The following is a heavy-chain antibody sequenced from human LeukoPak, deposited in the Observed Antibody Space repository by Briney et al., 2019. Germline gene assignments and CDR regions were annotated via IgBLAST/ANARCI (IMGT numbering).Heavy chain of an antibody. V-gene: IGHV4-39*01. Sequence: SETLSLTCTVSGGSISSTSYYWGWIRQPPGKGLEWIGSIYYSGSTYYNPSLESRVTISVDTSKNQFSLKLSSVTAADTAVYYCATSGWYLLPGVYWGQGTLVTVSS. CDR3: ATSGWYLLPGVY. CDR1: GGSISSTSYY. J-gene: IGHJ4*02. D-gene: IGHD6-19*01. CDR2: IYYSGST.